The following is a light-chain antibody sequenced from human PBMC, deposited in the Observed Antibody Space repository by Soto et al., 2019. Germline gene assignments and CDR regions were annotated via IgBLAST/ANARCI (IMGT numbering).Light chain of an antibody. CDR1: QGISTW. CDR2: AAS. J-gene: IGKJ4*02. V-gene: IGKV1-12*01. Sequence: DIPMTQSPSSVSASVGDRVTITCRASQGISTWLGWYQQKPGKAPNLLIPAASSLQSGVPSRFSGSGSGTSFPLTSSSLHPDDVASYYYQQANSFPRTFGGGTKVEIK. CDR3: QQANSFPRT.